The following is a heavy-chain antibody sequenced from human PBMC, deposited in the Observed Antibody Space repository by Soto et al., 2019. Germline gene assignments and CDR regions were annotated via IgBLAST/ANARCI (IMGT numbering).Heavy chain of an antibody. J-gene: IGHJ6*02. D-gene: IGHD1-20*01. Sequence: ASVKVSCKASGYTFTSYVISWVRQAPGQGLEWMGWISAYNGNTNYAQKLQGRVTMTTDTSTSTAYMELRSLRSDDTAVYYCAREITSNYYYYYGMDVWGQGTTVTVSS. V-gene: IGHV1-18*01. CDR2: ISAYNGNT. CDR1: GYTFTSYV. CDR3: AREITSNYYYYYGMDV.